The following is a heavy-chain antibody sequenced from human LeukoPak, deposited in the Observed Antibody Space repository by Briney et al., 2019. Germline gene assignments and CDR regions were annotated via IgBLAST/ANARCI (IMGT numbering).Heavy chain of an antibody. J-gene: IGHJ4*02. Sequence: GGSLRLSCAASGLTVSGNFMSWVRQAPGKGPDWVSVIYSSGNTHYADSVKGRFTISRDNSRNTLYLQMKSLRVEDTAIYYCGRDWKLDYWGQGSLVTVSS. V-gene: IGHV3-66*01. D-gene: IGHD1-1*01. CDR3: GRDWKLDY. CDR1: GLTVSGNF. CDR2: IYSSGNT.